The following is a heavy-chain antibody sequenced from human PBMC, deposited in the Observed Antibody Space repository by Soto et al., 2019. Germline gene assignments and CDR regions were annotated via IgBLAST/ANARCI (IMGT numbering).Heavy chain of an antibody. J-gene: IGHJ4*02. D-gene: IGHD3-10*01. CDR3: ASIRGVFGY. CDR1: GFSLSDLF. Sequence: EVQLVESGGDLVQPGGSLRLSCAASGFSLSDLFIDWVRQAPGKGLEWIGRTKDKAYSYTTEYAASMKGRFTISRDGSRNPPYLQMSSLKTEDTAVYYCASIRGVFGYWGQGTLVTVSS. V-gene: IGHV3-72*01. CDR2: TKDKAYSYTT.